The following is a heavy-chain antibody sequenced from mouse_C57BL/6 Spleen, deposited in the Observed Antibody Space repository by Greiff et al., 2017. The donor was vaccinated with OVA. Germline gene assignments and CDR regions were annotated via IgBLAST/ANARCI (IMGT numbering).Heavy chain of an antibody. Sequence: VQLQQSGAELVRPGASVTLSCKASGYTFTDYEMHWVKQTPVHGLEWIGAIDPETGGTAYNQKFKGKAILTADKSSSTAYMERRSLTSEDSAVYYCTRRDGGTLDYWGQGTTLTVSS. J-gene: IGHJ2*01. D-gene: IGHD2-14*01. V-gene: IGHV1-15*01. CDR1: GYTFTDYE. CDR3: TRRDGGTLDY. CDR2: IDPETGGT.